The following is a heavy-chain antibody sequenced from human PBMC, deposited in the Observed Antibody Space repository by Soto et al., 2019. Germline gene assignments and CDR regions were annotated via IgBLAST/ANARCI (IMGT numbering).Heavy chain of an antibody. CDR2: INPRGSEK. CDR3: SRSLDS. Sequence: GGSLRLSCAASGFTFSNFWMDWVRQAPGKGLEWVANINPRGSEKHYVDSVKGRFTISRDNAKNSLYLQMSSLTAEDSALYYCSRSLDSWGQGTRVTVSS. J-gene: IGHJ4*02. V-gene: IGHV3-7*01. CDR1: GFTFSNFW.